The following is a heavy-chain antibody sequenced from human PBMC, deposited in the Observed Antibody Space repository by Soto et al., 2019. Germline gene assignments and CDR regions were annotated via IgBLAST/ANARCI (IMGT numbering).Heavy chain of an antibody. Sequence: QVQLVESGGGVVQPGRSLRLSCAASGFTFRSYAMHWVRQAPGKGLEWVAVISYDGSNKSYADSVKGRFTISRDNSKNTLYLQMNSMRAEDTAVYCCARAYGTMVRGVVGDFWGQGTLVTVSS. J-gene: IGHJ4*02. CDR3: ARAYGTMVRGVVGDF. D-gene: IGHD3-10*01. CDR1: GFTFRSYA. CDR2: ISYDGSNK. V-gene: IGHV3-30-3*01.